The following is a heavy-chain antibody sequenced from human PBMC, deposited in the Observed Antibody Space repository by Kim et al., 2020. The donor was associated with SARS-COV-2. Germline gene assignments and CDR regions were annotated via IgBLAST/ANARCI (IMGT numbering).Heavy chain of an antibody. J-gene: IGHJ4*02. CDR2: ISYNGSHI. D-gene: IGHD6-13*01. CDR1: GFTFSSYA. CDR3: VAAIGSRRFDH. Sequence: GGSLRLSCAASGFTFSSYALHWVRQAPGKGLEWVALISYNGSHISYPDSVKGRFNISRDNTKSTLYLQMNSLRPEDTAVYYCVAAIGSRRFDHWGQGTRVTVSS. V-gene: IGHV3-30*04.